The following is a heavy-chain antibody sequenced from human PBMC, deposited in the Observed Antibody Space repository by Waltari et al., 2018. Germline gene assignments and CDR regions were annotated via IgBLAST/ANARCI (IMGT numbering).Heavy chain of an antibody. CDR1: GYSISSGYY. CDR2: IYHSGST. D-gene: IGHD3-22*01. Sequence: QVQLQESGPGLVKPSETLSLTCAVSGYSISSGYYWGWIRQPPGKGLEWIGSIYHSGSTYYNPSLKSRVTISVDTSKNQFSLKLSSVTAADTAVYYCARKVVDDAFDIWGQGTMVTVSS. V-gene: IGHV4-38-2*01. J-gene: IGHJ3*02. CDR3: ARKVVDDAFDI.